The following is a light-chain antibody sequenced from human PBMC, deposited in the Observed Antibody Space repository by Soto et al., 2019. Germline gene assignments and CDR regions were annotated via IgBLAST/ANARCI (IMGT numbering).Light chain of an antibody. CDR2: GAS. CDR1: QTVSSDY. V-gene: IGKV3-20*01. Sequence: IELTQSPDTLSLSPGERATLSCRASQTVSSDYLAWYQQKPGQAHRLLIYGASTRATGIPDRFSGSGSGTDFTLTITKLEPEDFATYYCQQYNSYSRTFGQGTKLEIK. J-gene: IGKJ2*02. CDR3: QQYNSYSRT.